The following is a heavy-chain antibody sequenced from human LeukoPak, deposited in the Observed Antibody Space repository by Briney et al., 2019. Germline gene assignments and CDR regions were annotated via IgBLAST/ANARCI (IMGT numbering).Heavy chain of an antibody. CDR2: TYGGGNS. CDR3: ARELTVGATIDY. CDR1: GFTFSTYY. J-gene: IGHJ4*02. Sequence: GGSLRLSCAASGFTFSTYYMSWVRQGPGKGLEWVSGTYGGGNSYYAASVTGRFILSRDNSRNTLHLQMNSLRGEDTAVYYCARELTVGATIDYWGQGTLVTVSS. V-gene: IGHV3-66*02. D-gene: IGHD1-26*01.